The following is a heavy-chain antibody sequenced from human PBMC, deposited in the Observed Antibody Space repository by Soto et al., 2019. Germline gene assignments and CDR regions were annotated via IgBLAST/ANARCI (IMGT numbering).Heavy chain of an antibody. CDR1: GGSISSGGYY. J-gene: IGHJ5*02. CDR2: IYYSGST. Sequence: SETLSLTCTVSGGSISSGGYYWSWIRQHPGKGLEWIGYIYYSGSTYYNPSLKSRVTISVDTSKNQFSLKLSSVTAADTAVYYCASIPYGSGSYQWTNWFDPWGQGTLVTVSS. V-gene: IGHV4-31*03. D-gene: IGHD3-10*01. CDR3: ASIPYGSGSYQWTNWFDP.